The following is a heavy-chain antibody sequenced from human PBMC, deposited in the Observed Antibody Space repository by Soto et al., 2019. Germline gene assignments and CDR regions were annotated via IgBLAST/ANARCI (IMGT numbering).Heavy chain of an antibody. J-gene: IGHJ5*02. Sequence: QLQLQESGPGLVKPSETLSLTCTVSGGSISSSDFYWVWLRQPPGKWRDFIGSMYYSGTTYYNPSLNNRNTIPVDTSKNQFSLKLISVTAADTAVYYCAVVDSTGNWFDPWGQGALVTVSS. CDR2: MYYSGTT. CDR1: GGSISSSDFY. D-gene: IGHD3-22*01. V-gene: IGHV4-39*01. CDR3: AVVDSTGNWFDP.